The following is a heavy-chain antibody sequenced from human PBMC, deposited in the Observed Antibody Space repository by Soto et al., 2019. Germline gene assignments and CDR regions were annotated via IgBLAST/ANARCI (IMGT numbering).Heavy chain of an antibody. J-gene: IGHJ4*02. CDR2: ISYGGSNK. V-gene: IGHV3-30-3*01. D-gene: IGHD5-12*01. CDR1: GLTFSRYA. Sequence: QVQLVESGGGVVQPGRSLRLSCAASGLTFSRYAMHWVRQAPGKGLEWVAIISYGGSNKYYADSVTGRFTISRDNSINTLYLQMNSLRAEDTAVYYCARGREGYSGFDYPAYWGQGTLVTVSS. CDR3: ARGREGYSGFDYPAY.